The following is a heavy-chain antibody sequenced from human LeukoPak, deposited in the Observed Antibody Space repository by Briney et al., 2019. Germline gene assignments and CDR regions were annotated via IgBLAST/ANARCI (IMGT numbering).Heavy chain of an antibody. Sequence: SETLSLTCAVYGGSFSGYYWSWIRQPPGKGLEWIGEINHSGSTNYNPSLKSRVTISVDTSKNQFSLKLSSVTAADTAVYYCARGISNYDDYYYYYYYMDVWGKGTTVTVSS. D-gene: IGHD4-17*01. V-gene: IGHV4-34*01. CDR2: INHSGST. CDR3: ARGISNYDDYYYYYYYMDV. J-gene: IGHJ6*03. CDR1: GGSFSGYY.